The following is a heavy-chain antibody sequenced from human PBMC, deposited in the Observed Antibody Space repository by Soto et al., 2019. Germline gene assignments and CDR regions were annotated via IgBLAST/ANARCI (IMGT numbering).Heavy chain of an antibody. CDR2: IYWDDDK. Sequence: SGPTLVNPTQTLTLTCTFSGFSLSTSGVGVGWIRQPPGKALEWLALIYWDDDKRYSPSLKSRLTITKDTSKNQVVLTMTNMDPVDTATYYCAHRPKGYYGPGVRFDPWGQGTLVTVSS. CDR1: GFSLSTSGVG. D-gene: IGHD3-10*01. V-gene: IGHV2-5*02. CDR3: AHRPKGYYGPGVRFDP. J-gene: IGHJ5*02.